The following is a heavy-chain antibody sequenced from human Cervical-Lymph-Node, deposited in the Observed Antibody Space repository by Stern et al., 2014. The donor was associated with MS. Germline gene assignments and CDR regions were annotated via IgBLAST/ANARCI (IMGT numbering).Heavy chain of an antibody. D-gene: IGHD3-22*01. CDR3: ARIRRDYYDSSGYYPSDAFDI. J-gene: IGHJ3*02. CDR1: GFSLSTSGMC. Sequence: QVTLKESGPALVKPTQTLTLTCTFSGFSLSTSGMCVSWIRQPPGKALEWLALFDWDDDKFYSTSLKTRPSNSKDTSKIQVVLTMSNMDPVDTATYYCARIRRDYYDSSGYYPSDAFDIWGQGTMVTVSS. V-gene: IGHV2-70*01. CDR2: FDWDDDK.